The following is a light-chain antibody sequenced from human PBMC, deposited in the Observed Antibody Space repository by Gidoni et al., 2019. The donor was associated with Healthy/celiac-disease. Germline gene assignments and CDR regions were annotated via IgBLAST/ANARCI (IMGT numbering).Light chain of an antibody. V-gene: IGKV3-11*01. Sequence: EIVFTQSPATLSLSPGERATLSCRASQSVSSYLAWYQQKPGQAPRLLIYDAANRATGIPARFSGSGSGTDFTLTISSLEPEDFAVYYCQQRSNWPLTWTFGQXTKVEIK. CDR2: DAA. CDR1: QSVSSY. J-gene: IGKJ1*01. CDR3: QQRSNWPLTWT.